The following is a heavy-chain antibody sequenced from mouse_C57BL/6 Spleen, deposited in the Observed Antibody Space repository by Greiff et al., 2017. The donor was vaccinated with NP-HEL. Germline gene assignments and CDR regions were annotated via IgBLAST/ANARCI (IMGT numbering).Heavy chain of an antibody. CDR1: GYTFTSYW. D-gene: IGHD2-1*01. Sequence: VQLQQPGAELVKPGASVKLSCKASGYTFTSYWMQWVKQRPGQGLEWIGEIDPSDSYTNYNQKFKGKATLTVDTSSSTAYMQLSSLTSEDSAVYYCARKGGNYPYAMDYWGQGTSVTVSS. CDR2: IDPSDSYT. J-gene: IGHJ4*01. V-gene: IGHV1-50*01. CDR3: ARKGGNYPYAMDY.